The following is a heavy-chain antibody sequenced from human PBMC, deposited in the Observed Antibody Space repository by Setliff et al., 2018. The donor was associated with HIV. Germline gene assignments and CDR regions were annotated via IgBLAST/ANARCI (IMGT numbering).Heavy chain of an antibody. Sequence: PSETLSLTCSVSGVSINRTDHYWGWIRQSPGKRLEWIGSVSQSGSIYYNPSLKSRITISVDRSKNLFSLKLISVTAADQGVYYCARVPVAGANWFDPWGLGTLVTVSS. D-gene: IGHD2-21*01. V-gene: IGHV4-39*01. CDR2: VSQSGSI. J-gene: IGHJ5*02. CDR1: GVSINRTDHY. CDR3: ARVPVAGANWFDP.